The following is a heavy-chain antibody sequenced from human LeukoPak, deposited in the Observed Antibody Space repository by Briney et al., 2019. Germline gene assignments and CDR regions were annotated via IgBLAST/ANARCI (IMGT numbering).Heavy chain of an antibody. Sequence: GGSLRLSCAASGFTFSSYWMNWARQAPGKGLEWVASINHNGNVNYYVDSVKGRFTISRDNAKNSLYLQMSNLRAEDTAVYFCAGGGGLAVWGKGATVTVSS. V-gene: IGHV3-7*03. J-gene: IGHJ6*04. D-gene: IGHD3-16*01. CDR1: GFTFSSYW. CDR2: INHNGNVN. CDR3: AGGGGLAV.